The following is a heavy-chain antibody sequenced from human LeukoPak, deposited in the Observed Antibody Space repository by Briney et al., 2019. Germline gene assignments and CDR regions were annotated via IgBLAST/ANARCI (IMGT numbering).Heavy chain of an antibody. D-gene: IGHD3-22*01. CDR1: GFTFSSYW. J-gene: IGHJ6*02. CDR2: IKQDGSEK. CDR3: ARDSRRYFDSTGYFTYYYYYGMDV. Sequence: GGSLRLSCAASGFTFSSYWMSWVRQAPGKGLEWVANIKQDGSEKYYVDSVKGRFTISRDNAKNSLYLQMNSLRAEDTAVYYCARDSRRYFDSTGYFTYYYYYGMDVWGQGTTVTVSS. V-gene: IGHV3-7*03.